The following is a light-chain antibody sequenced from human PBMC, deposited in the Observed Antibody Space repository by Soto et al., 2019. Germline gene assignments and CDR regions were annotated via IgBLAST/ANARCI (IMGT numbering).Light chain of an antibody. CDR1: QSISSY. V-gene: IGKV1-39*01. CDR3: QQRYSTSWT. Sequence: SEMAQAPSSRAASVGCGVSSACVASQSISSYLNWYQQKPGKAPKLLIYAASSLQSGVPSRFSGSGSGTDSTLTISSLQPEDFATYYCQQRYSTSWTFGQGTRGDIK. J-gene: IGKJ1*01. CDR2: AAS.